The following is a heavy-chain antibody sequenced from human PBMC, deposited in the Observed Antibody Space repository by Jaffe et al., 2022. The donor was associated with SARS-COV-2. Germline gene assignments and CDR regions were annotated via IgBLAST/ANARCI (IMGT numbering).Heavy chain of an antibody. CDR2: IKGDETGT. D-gene: IGHD4-17*01. J-gene: IGHJ4*02. CDR3: ARDRDGDYVPYFDS. V-gene: IGHV3-74*03. CDR1: GFTFRSYW. Sequence: EVQLVESGGGLVQPGGSLRLSCAASGFTFRSYWMHWVRQAPGKGLVWVSRIKGDETGTMYADSVKGRFTISRDNAKNTLYLQMNSLRADDTAVYFCARDRDGDYVPYFDSWGQGTLVTVSS.